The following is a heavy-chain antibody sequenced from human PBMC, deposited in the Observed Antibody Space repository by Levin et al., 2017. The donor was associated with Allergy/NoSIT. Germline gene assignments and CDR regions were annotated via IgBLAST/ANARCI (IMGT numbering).Heavy chain of an antibody. CDR3: VSPYCSGRSCYSVFDF. D-gene: IGHD2-15*01. V-gene: IGHV1-24*01. J-gene: IGHJ4*02. CDR1: GYTLTELS. Sequence: PAASVKVSCKVSGYTLTELSIHWVRQAPGKGLEWMGGFDPEDGETVYAQKFQGRVTMTEDTSTDTAYMELSSLISEDTALYYCVSPYCSGRSCYSVFDFWGQGTLVTVSS. CDR2: FDPEDGET.